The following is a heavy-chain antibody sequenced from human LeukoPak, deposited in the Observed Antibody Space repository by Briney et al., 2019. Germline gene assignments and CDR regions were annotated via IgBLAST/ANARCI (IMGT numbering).Heavy chain of an antibody. CDR2: IYYSGST. CDR3: ARESAESEYYYDSSGYFPG. Sequence: PSETLSLTCTVSGGSISSYYWSWIRQPPGKGLEWIWYIYYSGSTNYNPSLKSRVTISVDTSKNQFSLKLSSVTAADTAVYYCARESAESEYYYDSSGYFPGWGQGTLVTVSS. CDR1: GGSISSYY. J-gene: IGHJ4*02. V-gene: IGHV4-59*12. D-gene: IGHD3-22*01.